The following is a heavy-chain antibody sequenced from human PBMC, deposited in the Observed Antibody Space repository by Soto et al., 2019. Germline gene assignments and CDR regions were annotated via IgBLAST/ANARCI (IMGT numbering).Heavy chain of an antibody. J-gene: IGHJ3*02. Sequence: QVQLQESGPGLVEPSETLSLTCTVSGDSMSSYYWSWIRQSAEKGLEWIGRISATGTTSYIPSLQSRIRHSIGTSKNQFSLNLKFVTAADTAVYFCARDQAGAADIWGQGTMVTVS. D-gene: IGHD6-13*01. CDR1: GDSMSSYY. CDR2: ISATGTT. V-gene: IGHV4-4*07. CDR3: ARDQAGAADI.